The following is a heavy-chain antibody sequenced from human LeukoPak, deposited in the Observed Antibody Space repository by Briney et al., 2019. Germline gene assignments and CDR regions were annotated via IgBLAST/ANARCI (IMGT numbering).Heavy chain of an antibody. Sequence: GGSLRLSCAASGFTFSSFAMSWVRQAPGNGLEWVSLLSGSGDSTYYADSVRGRFTISRDSSKNTLYLQMNSLRAEDTAVYYCAKGGGFSYGYAPSWGQGALVTVSS. D-gene: IGHD5-18*01. J-gene: IGHJ5*02. CDR3: AKGGGFSYGYAPS. CDR2: LSGSGDST. V-gene: IGHV3-23*01. CDR1: GFTFSSFA.